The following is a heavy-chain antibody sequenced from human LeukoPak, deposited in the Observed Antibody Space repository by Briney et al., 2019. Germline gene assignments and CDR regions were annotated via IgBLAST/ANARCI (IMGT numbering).Heavy chain of an antibody. Sequence: GGSLRLSCAASGFTFSNYAMSWVRQAPGKGLEWVSAVSGSGATTYYADSVKGRFTISRDNSKNTLYLQMNSLRAEDTAVYYCARVGGYDYVNLDYWGQGTLVTVSS. J-gene: IGHJ4*02. CDR1: GFTFSNYA. CDR2: VSGSGATT. V-gene: IGHV3-23*01. CDR3: ARVGGYDYVNLDY. D-gene: IGHD5-12*01.